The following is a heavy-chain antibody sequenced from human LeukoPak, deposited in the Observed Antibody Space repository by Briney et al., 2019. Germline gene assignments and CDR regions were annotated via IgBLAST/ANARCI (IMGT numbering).Heavy chain of an antibody. Sequence: GGSLRLSCAASGFTFSSYWMHWVRQAPGKGLVWVSRINSDGSSTSYADSVKGRFTISRDNAKNTLYLQMNSLRAEDTAVYYCASPSIAARPRDLECWGQGTLVTVSS. CDR2: INSDGSST. J-gene: IGHJ4*02. CDR3: ASPSIAARPRDLEC. CDR1: GFTFSSYW. V-gene: IGHV3-74*01. D-gene: IGHD6-6*01.